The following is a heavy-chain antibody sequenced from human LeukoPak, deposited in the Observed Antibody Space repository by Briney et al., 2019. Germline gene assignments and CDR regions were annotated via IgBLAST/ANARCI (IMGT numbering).Heavy chain of an antibody. D-gene: IGHD5-18*01. CDR2: IFGSGGSP. J-gene: IGHJ4*02. CDR1: GFTFGSYA. V-gene: IGHV3-23*01. CDR3: GKTTVGYSSGQKPAWPVDY. Sequence: GGSLRLSCEASGFTFGSYAMYWVRQAPGKGLEWVAGIFGSGGSPHYADSVKGRFTISRDNSQNTVYLHINSLRAEDTAVYYCGKTTVGYSSGQKPAWPVDYWGQGTLDTVSS.